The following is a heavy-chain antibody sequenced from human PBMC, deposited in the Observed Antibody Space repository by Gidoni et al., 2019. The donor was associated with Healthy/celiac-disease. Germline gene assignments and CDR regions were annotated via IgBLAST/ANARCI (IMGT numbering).Heavy chain of an antibody. V-gene: IGHV3-23*01. Sequence: EVQLLESGGGLVQPGGSLRLSCAASGFTFSSYAMSWVRQAPGKGLEWVSAISGSGGSTYYADSVKGRFTISRDNSKNTLYLQMNSLRAEDTAVYYCAKSTYYYGQRDYYGMDVWGQGTTVTVSS. D-gene: IGHD3-10*01. CDR3: AKSTYYYGQRDYYGMDV. CDR2: ISGSGGST. J-gene: IGHJ6*02. CDR1: GFTFSSYA.